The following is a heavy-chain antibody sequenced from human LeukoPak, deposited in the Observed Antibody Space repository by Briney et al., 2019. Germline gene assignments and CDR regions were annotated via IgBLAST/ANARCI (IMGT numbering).Heavy chain of an antibody. Sequence: PGGSLRLSCAASGFTFSSYWMSWVRQAPGKGLEWVANIKQDGSEKYYVDSVKGRFTISRDNAKNSLCLQMNSLRAEDTAVYYCARGGSSWYLYYFDYWGQGTLVTVSS. V-gene: IGHV3-7*01. CDR3: ARGGSSWYLYYFDY. J-gene: IGHJ4*02. D-gene: IGHD6-13*01. CDR2: IKQDGSEK. CDR1: GFTFSSYW.